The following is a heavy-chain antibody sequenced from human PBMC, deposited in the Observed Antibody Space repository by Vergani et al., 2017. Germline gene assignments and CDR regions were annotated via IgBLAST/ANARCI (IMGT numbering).Heavy chain of an antibody. CDR1: RYSISSSYY. Sequence: QVQLQESGPGLVKPSETLSLTCAVSRYSISSSYYWGWIRQPPGKGLEWIGSVYQTGTTHYNASLKSRVTISIDTSRTQFSLKLFSVTAADTAVYYCARHNGVTPVTADVWGQGTTVTVSS. J-gene: IGHJ6*02. CDR3: ARHNGVTPVTADV. V-gene: IGHV4-38-2*01. CDR2: VYQTGTT. D-gene: IGHD4-17*01.